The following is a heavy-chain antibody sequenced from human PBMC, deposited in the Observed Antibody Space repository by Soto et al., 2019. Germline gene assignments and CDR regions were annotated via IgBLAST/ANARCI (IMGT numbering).Heavy chain of an antibody. J-gene: IGHJ6*02. V-gene: IGHV3-23*01. Sequence: GGSLRLSCAASGFTFSSYAMSWVRQAPGKGLEWVSAISGSGGSTYYADSVKGRFTISRDNSKNTLYLQMNSLRAEDTAVYYCAKVGRIAVAGPHDLDYYYYGMDVWGQGTTVTVSS. CDR2: ISGSGGST. D-gene: IGHD6-19*01. CDR1: GFTFSSYA. CDR3: AKVGRIAVAGPHDLDYYYYGMDV.